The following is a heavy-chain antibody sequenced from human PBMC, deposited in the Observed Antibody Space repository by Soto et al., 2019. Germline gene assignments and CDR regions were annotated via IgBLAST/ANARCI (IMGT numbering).Heavy chain of an antibody. J-gene: IGHJ3*02. CDR1: GASISSSY. CDR2: VYYSGST. V-gene: IGHV4-59*01. CDR3: ARGYYDSSGQSNTFDI. D-gene: IGHD3-22*01. Sequence: PSETLSLTCTVSGASISSSYWSWMRQSPGKGLEWIGYVYYSGSTNYNPSLKSRVTISVDTSKNQFSLKLSSVTAADTAVYYCARGYYDSSGQSNTFDIWGQGTMVTVSS.